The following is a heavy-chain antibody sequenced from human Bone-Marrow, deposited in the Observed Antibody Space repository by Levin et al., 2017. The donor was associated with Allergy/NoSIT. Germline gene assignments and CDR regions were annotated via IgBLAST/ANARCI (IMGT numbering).Heavy chain of an antibody. CDR3: ARVFGVWGWAAATDY. Sequence: SQTLSLPCTVSGGSIRSSSYYWGWIRQPPGKGLEWIGSIYYSGSTYYNPSLKSRVTISVDTSKNQFSLKLSSVTAADTAVYYCARVFGVWGWAAATDYWGQGTLVTVSS. J-gene: IGHJ4*02. CDR2: IYYSGST. D-gene: IGHD6-13*01. V-gene: IGHV4-39*07. CDR1: GGSIRSSSYY.